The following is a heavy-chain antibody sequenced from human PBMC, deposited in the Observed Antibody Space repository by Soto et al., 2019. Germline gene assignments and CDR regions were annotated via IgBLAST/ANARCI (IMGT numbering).Heavy chain of an antibody. CDR2: INPGNGKT. J-gene: IGHJ5*02. V-gene: IGHV1-3*01. Sequence: GASVKVSCKVSWYTLTDSSMQWVRQAPGKRLEWMGGINPGNGKTKYSQKFQGRVTITRDTSASTAYMELSSLRSEDTAIYYCARSLVTTFSDYFDPWGQGTLVTVSS. D-gene: IGHD3-16*01. CDR1: WYTLTDSS. CDR3: ARSLVTTFSDYFDP.